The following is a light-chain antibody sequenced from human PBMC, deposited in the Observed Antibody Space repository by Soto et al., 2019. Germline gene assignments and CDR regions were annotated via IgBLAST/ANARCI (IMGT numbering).Light chain of an antibody. CDR3: QQLNSFPLT. J-gene: IGKJ3*01. CDR1: QGISSS. Sequence: DIQLTQSPSFLSASVGDRVSITCRASQGISSSLVWYQQKPGKAPNLLIYAASTLQSGVPSRFSGSGSGTEFTLTISSLQPEDFATYYCQQLNSFPLTFGPGTKVDIK. V-gene: IGKV1-9*01. CDR2: AAS.